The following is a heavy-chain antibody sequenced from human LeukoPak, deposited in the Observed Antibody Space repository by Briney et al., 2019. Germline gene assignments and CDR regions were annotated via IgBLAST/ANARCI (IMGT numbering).Heavy chain of an antibody. CDR1: GGSFSGYY. J-gene: IGHJ6*03. Sequence: SETLSLTCVVYGGSFSGYYWSWIRQPPGKGLEWIGEINHSGSTKYNPSLKSRVTISVDTSKNQFSLKLSSVTAADRAVYYCARRVGRYFGERAYYYNYMDVWGKGTTVTISS. CDR3: ARRVGRYFGERAYYYNYMDV. CDR2: INHSGST. V-gene: IGHV4-34*01. D-gene: IGHD3-10*01.